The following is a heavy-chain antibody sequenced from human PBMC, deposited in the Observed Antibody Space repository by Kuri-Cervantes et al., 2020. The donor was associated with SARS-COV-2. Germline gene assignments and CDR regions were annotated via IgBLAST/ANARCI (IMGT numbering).Heavy chain of an antibody. CDR3: ARQMMSSITIFGVVITRNWFDP. Sequence: GSLRLSCTVSGGSISSSSYYWGWIRQPPGKGLEWIGSIYYSGSTYYNPSFKSRVTISVDTSKNLFSLKLSSVTAADTAVYYCARQMMSSITIFGVVITRNWFDPWGQGTLVTVSS. J-gene: IGHJ5*02. CDR1: GGSISSSSYY. D-gene: IGHD3-3*01. CDR2: IYYSGST. V-gene: IGHV4-39*01.